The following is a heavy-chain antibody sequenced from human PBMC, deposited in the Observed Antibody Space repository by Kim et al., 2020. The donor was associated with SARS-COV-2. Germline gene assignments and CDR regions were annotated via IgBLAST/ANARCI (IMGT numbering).Heavy chain of an antibody. D-gene: IGHD5-12*01. CDR1: GFTFSSYA. J-gene: IGHJ6*02. CDR2: ISGSGGST. Sequence: GGSLRLSCAASGFTFSSYAMSWVRQAPGKGLEWVSAISGSGGSTYYADSVKGRFTISRDNSKNTLYLQMNSLRAEDTAVYYCAKDRPYSGYGYYDYGRDVGGEGTTGTVSS. CDR3: AKDRPYSGYGYYDYGRDV. V-gene: IGHV3-23*01.